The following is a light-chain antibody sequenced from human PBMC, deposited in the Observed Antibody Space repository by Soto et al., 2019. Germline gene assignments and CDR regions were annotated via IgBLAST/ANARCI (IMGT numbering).Light chain of an antibody. CDR2: DAS. CDR1: QSVRSY. J-gene: IGKJ4*01. Sequence: EIGLTQSPGTLSLSPGERATLSCRASQSVRSYLAWYQQKPGQAPRLXIYDASNRATDIPARFSGSGSGTDCTLTISSLDTEDAAVDDGHQRSKWPLTFGGGTKVDNK. V-gene: IGKV3-11*01. CDR3: HQRSKWPLT.